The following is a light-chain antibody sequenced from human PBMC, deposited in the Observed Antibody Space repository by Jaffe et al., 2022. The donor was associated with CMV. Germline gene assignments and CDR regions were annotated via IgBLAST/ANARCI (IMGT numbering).Light chain of an antibody. CDR3: QQYAGSPST. Sequence: EIVLTQSPGTLSLSPGERATLSCRASQSLSSTYLAWYQQKPGQAPRLLIYGASSRATGIPDRFSGSWSGTDFTLTISRLEPEDFAVYYCQQYAGSPSTFGQGTRLEIK. CDR2: GAS. CDR1: QSLSSTY. J-gene: IGKJ5*01. V-gene: IGKV3-20*01.